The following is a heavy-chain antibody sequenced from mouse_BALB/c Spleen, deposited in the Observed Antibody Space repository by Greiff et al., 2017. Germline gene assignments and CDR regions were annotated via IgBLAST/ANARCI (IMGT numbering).Heavy chain of an antibody. CDR1: GFSLTSYG. V-gene: IGHV2-9*02. CDR3: AREGTRGFAY. J-gene: IGHJ3*01. D-gene: IGHD3-3*01. Sequence: VQLVESGPGLVAPSQSLSITCTVSGFSLTSYGVHWVRQPPGKGLEWLGVIWAGGSTNYNSALMSRLSISKDNSKSQVFLKMNSLQTDDTAMYYCAREGTRGFAYWGQGTLVTVSA. CDR2: IWAGGST.